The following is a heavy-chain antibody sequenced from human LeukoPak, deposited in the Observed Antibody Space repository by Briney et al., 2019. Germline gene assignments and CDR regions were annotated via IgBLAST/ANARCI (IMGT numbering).Heavy chain of an antibody. J-gene: IGHJ6*02. D-gene: IGHD3-10*01. Sequence: PSETLSLTCAVYGGSFSGYYWSWLRQPPGKGLEWLGEINYSGSTNYNPSLKSRVTISVDTSKKQFSLKLSSVTAADTAVYYCARGYYGSGSYYSTKEYGMDVWGQGTTVTVSS. CDR2: INYSGST. V-gene: IGHV4-34*01. CDR1: GGSFSGYY. CDR3: ARGYYGSGSYYSTKEYGMDV.